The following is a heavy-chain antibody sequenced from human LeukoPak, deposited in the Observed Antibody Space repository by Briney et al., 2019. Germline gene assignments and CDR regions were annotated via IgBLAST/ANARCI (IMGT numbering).Heavy chain of an antibody. D-gene: IGHD2/OR15-2a*01. CDR3: ARLTSFYVYRGYDPFDY. CDR1: GYSFSNYW. CDR2: IFPGDSDI. Sequence: GESLKISCKVSGYSFSNYWIGWVRQKPGKGLEWMAVIFPGDSDIRYNPSFQGQVTVSADKSISTAYLQWSSLKASDTAMYYCARLTSFYVYRGYDPFDYWGQGTLVTVSS. V-gene: IGHV5-51*01. J-gene: IGHJ4*02.